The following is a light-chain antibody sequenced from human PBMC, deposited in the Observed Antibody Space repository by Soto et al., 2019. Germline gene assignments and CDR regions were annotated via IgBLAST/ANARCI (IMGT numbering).Light chain of an antibody. CDR3: QQYENYWT. CDR1: QPISSW. J-gene: IGKJ1*01. V-gene: IGKV1-5*01. Sequence: DIQMTQSPPTLSASVGDRVTITCRASQPISSWLAWYHQKPEKAPKLLIYDASNLESGVPSRFSGSGSGTEFTLTISSLQPEDFGIYYCQQYENYWTFGQGTKVEIK. CDR2: DAS.